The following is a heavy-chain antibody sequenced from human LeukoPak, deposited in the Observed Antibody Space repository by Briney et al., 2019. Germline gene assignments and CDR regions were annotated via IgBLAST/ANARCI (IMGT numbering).Heavy chain of an antibody. V-gene: IGHV3-33*01. CDR1: GFTFSSYG. CDR2: IWFDGSNK. D-gene: IGHD1-26*01. Sequence: GGSLRLSCAASGFTFSSYGMHWVRQAPGKGLEGVAGIWFDGSNKYHAASVKGRFTISRDNSKNTLYLYMNSLRAEDTALYYCARDQASYAIYYFDYWGQGTLVTVSS. J-gene: IGHJ4*02. CDR3: ARDQASYAIYYFDY.